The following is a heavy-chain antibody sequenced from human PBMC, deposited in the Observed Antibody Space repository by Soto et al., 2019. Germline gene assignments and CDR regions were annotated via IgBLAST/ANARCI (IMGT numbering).Heavy chain of an antibody. D-gene: IGHD3-9*01. Sequence: ASVKVSCKASGGTFSNYAISWVRQAPGQGLEWMGGIIPIFGTANYAQKFQGRVTITADESTSTAYMELSSLRSEDTAVYYCARGWSYDILTGYSYWGQGTLVTVSS. CDR2: IIPIFGTA. CDR1: GGTFSNYA. V-gene: IGHV1-69*13. CDR3: ARGWSYDILTGYSY. J-gene: IGHJ4*02.